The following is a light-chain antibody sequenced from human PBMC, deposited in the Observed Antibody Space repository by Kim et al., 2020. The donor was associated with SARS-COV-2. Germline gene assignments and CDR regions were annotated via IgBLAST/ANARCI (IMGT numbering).Light chain of an antibody. CDR1: QSVGTY. CDR2: DAS. V-gene: IGKV3-11*01. J-gene: IGKJ4*01. CDR3: QQRGNWPLA. Sequence: ENVLTQSPATLSLSPGERATLSCRASQSVGTYLAWYQQKPGQAPRILIYDASRRATGIPARFSGGGSGTDFTLTISSLGAEDFAVYYCQQRGNWPLAVGGGTKVDIK.